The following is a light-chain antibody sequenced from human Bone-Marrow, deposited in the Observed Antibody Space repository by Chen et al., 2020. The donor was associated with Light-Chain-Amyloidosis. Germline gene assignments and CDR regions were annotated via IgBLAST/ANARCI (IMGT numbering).Light chain of an antibody. CDR2: NDS. CDR1: NIGRKS. Sequence: YVLTPAPSVSVAPGKTARITCGGNNIGRKSVHWYQQKPGQAPVVVIYNDSDRPSGIPERFSGSNSGNTATLTISRVEAGDEADYYCQVWDSTSDRVVFGGGTKLTVL. V-gene: IGLV3-21*04. CDR3: QVWDSTSDRVV. J-gene: IGLJ2*01.